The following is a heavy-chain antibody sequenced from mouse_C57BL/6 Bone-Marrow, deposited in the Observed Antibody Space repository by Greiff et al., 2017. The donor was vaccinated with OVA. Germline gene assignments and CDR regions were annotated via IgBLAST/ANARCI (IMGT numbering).Heavy chain of an antibody. CDR1: GFTFSSYA. CDR3: ARVLYYRWYFDV. CDR2: ISDGSSYT. D-gene: IGHD1-1*01. Sequence: EVMLVESGGGLVKPGGSLKLSCAASGFTFSSYAMSWVRQTPEKRLEWVATISDGSSYTYYPDNVKGRFTISRDNAKNNLYLQMSHLKSEDTAMYYCARVLYYRWYFDVWGTGTTVTVSS. J-gene: IGHJ1*03. V-gene: IGHV5-4*03.